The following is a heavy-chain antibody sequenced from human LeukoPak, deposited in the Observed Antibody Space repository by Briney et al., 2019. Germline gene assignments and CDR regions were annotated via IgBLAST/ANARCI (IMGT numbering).Heavy chain of an antibody. J-gene: IGHJ4*02. D-gene: IGHD5-18*01. CDR1: GGSISSSSYY. Sequence: PSETLSLTCTVSGGSISSSSYYWGWIRQPPGKGLEWIGSIYYSGSTYYNPSLKSRVTISVDTSKNQFSLKLSSVTAADTAVYYCAREVTPLSGFDYWGQGTLVTVSS. V-gene: IGHV4-39*07. CDR2: IYYSGST. CDR3: AREVTPLSGFDY.